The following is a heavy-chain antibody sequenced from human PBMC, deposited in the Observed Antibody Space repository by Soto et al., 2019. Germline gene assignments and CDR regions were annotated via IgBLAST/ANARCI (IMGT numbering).Heavy chain of an antibody. J-gene: IGHJ5*02. CDR2: IKSKTDGGTT. CDR1: GFTFSNAW. D-gene: IGHD2-15*01. Sequence: GGSLRLSCAASGFTFSNAWMNWVRQAPGKGLEWVGRIKSKTDGGTTDYAAPVKGRFTTSRDDSKNTLYLQMNSLKTEDTAVYYCTTTTKGVAAIPNALQFSWGQGTLVTVSS. V-gene: IGHV3-15*07. CDR3: TTTTKGVAAIPNALQFS.